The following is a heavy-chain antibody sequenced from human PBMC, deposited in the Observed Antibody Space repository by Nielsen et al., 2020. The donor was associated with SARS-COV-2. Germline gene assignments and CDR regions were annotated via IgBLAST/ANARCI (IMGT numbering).Heavy chain of an antibody. J-gene: IGHJ3*02. CDR3: AKEGLVDTAMGAFDI. V-gene: IGHV3-20*04. CDR1: GYTFEDYG. Sequence: GGSLRLSCAASGYTFEDYGMSWVRQAPGKGLEWVAHIIWNGGSRDYGDSVKGRFIISRDNAQKSVYLQMNSLRVEDTAFYYCAKEGLVDTAMGAFDIWGQGTMVTVSS. CDR2: IIWNGGSR. D-gene: IGHD5-18*01.